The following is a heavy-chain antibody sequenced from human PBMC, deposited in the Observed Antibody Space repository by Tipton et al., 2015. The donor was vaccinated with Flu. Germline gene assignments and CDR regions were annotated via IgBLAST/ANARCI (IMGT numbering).Heavy chain of an antibody. CDR3: AKDRKAISSFFDS. D-gene: IGHD3-9*01. CDR1: KFSFSNYA. J-gene: IGHJ4*02. V-gene: IGHV3-23*01. CDR2: ISGSGALA. Sequence: AASKFSFSNYAMSWVRQAPGKGLEWISAISGSGALAYYADSVKGRFTISRDNSKNILYLQMISLRAEDTAIYYCAKDRKAISSFFDSWGQGALVTVSS.